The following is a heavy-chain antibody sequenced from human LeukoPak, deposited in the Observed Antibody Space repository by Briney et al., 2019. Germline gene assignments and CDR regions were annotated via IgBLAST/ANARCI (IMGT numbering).Heavy chain of an antibody. J-gene: IGHJ4*02. CDR1: GFTFSSYS. CDR3: ARGSASGSMTD. Sequence: MSGGSLRLSCAASGFTFSSYSMNWVRQAPGKGLEWVSSISSSSSYIYCADSVKGRFTISRDNAKNSLYLQMNSLRAEDTAVYYCARGSASGSMTDWGQGTLVTVSS. CDR2: ISSSSSYI. V-gene: IGHV3-21*01. D-gene: IGHD6-19*01.